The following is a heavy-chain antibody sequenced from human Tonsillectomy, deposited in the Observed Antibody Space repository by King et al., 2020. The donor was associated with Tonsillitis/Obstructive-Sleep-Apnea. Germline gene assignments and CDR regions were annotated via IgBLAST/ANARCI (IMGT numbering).Heavy chain of an antibody. CDR2: IDYSGRT. V-gene: IGHV4-39*01. D-gene: IGHD2-2*01. Sequence: LQLQESGPGLVKPSETLSLTCTVSGGSISSSSYYWGWIRHPPGKGLEWIVSIDYSGRTYLNPSHNSRVTISVDTSQNQFSLKLSSVTAADTAIYYCARHWVESGIVVVPAGNFDLWGRGTLVTVSS. J-gene: IGHJ2*01. CDR1: GGSISSSSYY. CDR3: ARHWVESGIVVVPAGNFDL.